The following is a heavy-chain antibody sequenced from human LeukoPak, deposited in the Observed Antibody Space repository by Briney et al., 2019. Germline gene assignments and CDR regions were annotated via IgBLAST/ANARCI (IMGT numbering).Heavy chain of an antibody. Sequence: GGSLRLSCAASGFSFTNYGIHWVRQAPGKGLEWVAVISYDGSSKYYADSVKGRFTISSDNSKNTLYLQMNSLRAEDTAVYYCARDFVVTPFHGMDVWGQGTTVTVSS. J-gene: IGHJ6*02. V-gene: IGHV3-30*03. CDR2: ISYDGSSK. D-gene: IGHD4-23*01. CDR1: GFSFTNYG. CDR3: ARDFVVTPFHGMDV.